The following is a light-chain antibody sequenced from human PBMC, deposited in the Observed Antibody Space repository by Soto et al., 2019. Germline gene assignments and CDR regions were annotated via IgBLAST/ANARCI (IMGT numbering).Light chain of an antibody. CDR2: ATS. J-gene: IGKJ3*01. CDR1: QSPDTY. Sequence: DIEMTQSPSSRSASVGDRVAITCRASQSPDTYVHGYRQKPGASLKRLIYATSTLDRGVPSRFSAGGSAPDFPLTISGLQPADFATYYYPPTYTFPFT. CDR3: PPTYTFPFT. V-gene: IGKV1-39*01.